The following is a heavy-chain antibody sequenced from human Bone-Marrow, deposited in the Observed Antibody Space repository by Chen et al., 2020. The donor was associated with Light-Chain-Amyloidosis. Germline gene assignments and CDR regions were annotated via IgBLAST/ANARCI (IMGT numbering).Heavy chain of an antibody. Sequence: EVQLVGAGGGLVRPGRSLRVSGAASGFAFGVYSMSWVRQAPGEGLEWVGCIRSRPFGGTAEYAASVKGRFIISIDDSRNIAYLQMNSLKNEDTAVYYCTRIAGVTRRLDFWGQGTLVTVSS. V-gene: IGHV3-49*04. J-gene: IGHJ4*02. D-gene: IGHD1-26*01. CDR2: IRSRPFGGTA. CDR3: TRIAGVTRRLDF. CDR1: GFAFGVYS.